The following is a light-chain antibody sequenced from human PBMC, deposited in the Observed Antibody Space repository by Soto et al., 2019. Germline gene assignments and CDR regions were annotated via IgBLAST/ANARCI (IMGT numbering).Light chain of an antibody. CDR2: GGS. J-gene: IGKJ1*01. Sequence: DIVLTQSPGTLSLSPGERATLYCRASQSVSSNHLAWYQQKPGQAPRLLIYGGSSRATGIPVRFSGSGSETDFTLTITRLEPEDFAMYYCQQYSSSRTFGQGTKVEIK. V-gene: IGKV3-20*01. CDR3: QQYSSSRT. CDR1: QSVSSNH.